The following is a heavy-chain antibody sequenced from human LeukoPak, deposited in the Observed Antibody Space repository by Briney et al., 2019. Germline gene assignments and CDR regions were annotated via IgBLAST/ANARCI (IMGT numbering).Heavy chain of an antibody. CDR3: ARSSGYSSSGGLNWFDT. J-gene: IGHJ5*02. Sequence: SETLSLTCTVSGGSISSSSYYWGWIRQPPGKGLEGIGSIYYSGSTYYNPSRKSRVTISVDTSKNQFSLKLSSVTAADTAVYYCARSSGYSSSGGLNWFDTWGQGTLVTVSS. CDR2: IYYSGST. CDR1: GGSISSSSYY. V-gene: IGHV4-39*01. D-gene: IGHD6-13*01.